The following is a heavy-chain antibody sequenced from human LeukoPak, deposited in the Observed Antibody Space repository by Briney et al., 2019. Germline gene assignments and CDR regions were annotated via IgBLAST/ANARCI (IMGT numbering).Heavy chain of an antibody. D-gene: IGHD4-17*01. CDR2: ISGYVGNT. V-gene: IGHV1-18*04. Sequence: RASVKVSCKASGYTFTGYYMHWVRQAPGQGLEWMGWISGYVGNTNYAQKFQGRLTMTADTSTRTVYMELRSLRSDDTAVYYCARDLLTTVTTLIDYWGQGTPVTVSS. J-gene: IGHJ4*02. CDR3: ARDLLTTVTTLIDY. CDR1: GYTFTGYY.